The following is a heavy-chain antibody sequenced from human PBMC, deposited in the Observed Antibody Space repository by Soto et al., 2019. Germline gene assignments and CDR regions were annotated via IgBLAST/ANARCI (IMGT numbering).Heavy chain of an antibody. CDR3: ATVKGGNYYYDSSGLDVAFDI. Sequence: ASVKVSCKVSGYTLTELSMHWVRQAPGKGLEWMGGFDPEDGETIYAQKFQGRVTMTEDTSTDTAYMELSSLRSEDTAVYYCATVKGGNYYYDSSGLDVAFDIWGQGTMVTVSS. J-gene: IGHJ3*02. V-gene: IGHV1-24*01. D-gene: IGHD3-22*01. CDR2: FDPEDGET. CDR1: GYTLTELS.